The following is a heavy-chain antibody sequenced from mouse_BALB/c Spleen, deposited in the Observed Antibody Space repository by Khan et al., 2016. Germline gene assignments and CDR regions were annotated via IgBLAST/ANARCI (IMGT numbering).Heavy chain of an antibody. J-gene: IGHJ2*01. Sequence: VQLQQSVAELVKPGASVKLSCTASGFNIKDTFMHWVKQRPEQGLEWIGRIDPANGNTRYDPKFQGKATITADTSSNTAYLQLSSLTSEDTAVYYCARRGPIYYYGSTYGYWGQGTTLTVSS. CDR1: GFNIKDTF. CDR2: IDPANGNT. CDR3: ARRGPIYYYGSTYGY. V-gene: IGHV14-3*02. D-gene: IGHD1-1*01.